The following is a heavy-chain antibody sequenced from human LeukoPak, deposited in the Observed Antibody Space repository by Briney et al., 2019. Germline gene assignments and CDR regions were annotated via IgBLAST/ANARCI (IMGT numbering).Heavy chain of an antibody. CDR1: GYTFTSYG. V-gene: IGHV1-18*01. CDR2: ISAYNGNT. D-gene: IGHD3-3*02. Sequence: ASVKVSCKASGYTFTSYGISWVRQAPGQGLERMGWISAYNGNTNYAQKLQGRVTMTTDTSTSTAYMELRSLRSDDTAVYYCARAIPVISSHAFDIWGQGTMVTVSS. CDR3: ARAIPVISSHAFDI. J-gene: IGHJ3*02.